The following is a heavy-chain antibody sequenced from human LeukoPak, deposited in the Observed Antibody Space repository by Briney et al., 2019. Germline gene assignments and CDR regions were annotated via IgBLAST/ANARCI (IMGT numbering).Heavy chain of an antibody. J-gene: IGHJ5*02. Sequence: AGGSLRLSCAASGFTFSSYGMHWVRQAPGKGLEWVAFIRYDGSNKYYADSVKGRFTISRDNSKNTLYLQMNSLRAEDTAVYYCAKDPYYYGSGSYPEFDPWGQGTLVTVSS. CDR1: GFTFSSYG. CDR3: AKDPYYYGSGSYPEFDP. V-gene: IGHV3-30*02. D-gene: IGHD3-10*01. CDR2: IRYDGSNK.